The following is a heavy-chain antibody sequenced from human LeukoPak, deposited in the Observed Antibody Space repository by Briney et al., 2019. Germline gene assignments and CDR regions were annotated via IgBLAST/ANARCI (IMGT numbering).Heavy chain of an antibody. CDR2: INPSGGST. V-gene: IGHV1-46*01. D-gene: IGHD3-22*01. Sequence: ASVKVSCKASGFTFTSSAMHWVRQAPGQGLEGMGIINPSGGSTNYAQTFQGRVTMTRDTSTSTVYMELSSLRSEDTAVYYCARAHYYDSSDYGGIEHWGQGTLVTVSS. J-gene: IGHJ1*01. CDR1: GFTFTSSA. CDR3: ARAHYYDSSDYGGIEH.